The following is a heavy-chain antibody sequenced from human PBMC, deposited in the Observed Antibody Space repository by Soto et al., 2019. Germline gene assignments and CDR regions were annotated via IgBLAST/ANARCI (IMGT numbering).Heavy chain of an antibody. CDR3: ASTRLTCTNGVCYSGYYYGMDV. J-gene: IGHJ6*02. D-gene: IGHD2-8*01. CDR1: GGSISSYY. CDR2: IYYSGST. Sequence: PSETLSLTCTVSGGSISSYYWSWIRQPPGKGLEWIGYIYYSGSTNYNPSLKSRVTISVDTSKNQFSLKLSSVTAADTAVYYCASTRLTCTNGVCYSGYYYGMDVWGQGTTVTVS. V-gene: IGHV4-59*01.